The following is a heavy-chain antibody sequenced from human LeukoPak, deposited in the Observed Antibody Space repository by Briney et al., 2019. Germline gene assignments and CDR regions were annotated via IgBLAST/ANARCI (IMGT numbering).Heavy chain of an antibody. Sequence: ASVKVSCKASGYTFTDYYMHWVRQAPGQGLEWMGRINPNSGGTNYAQKFQGRVTMTRDTSISTAYMELSRLRSDDTAVYYCARDPGLNWDDDAFDIWGQGTMVTVSS. V-gene: IGHV1-2*06. CDR2: INPNSGGT. D-gene: IGHD1-1*01. CDR3: ARDPGLNWDDDAFDI. CDR1: GYTFTDYY. J-gene: IGHJ3*02.